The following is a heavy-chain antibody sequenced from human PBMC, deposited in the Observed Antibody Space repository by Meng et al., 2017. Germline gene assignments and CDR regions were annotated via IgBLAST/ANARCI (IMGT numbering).Heavy chain of an antibody. Sequence: QGRLVQSGAEVKKPGASVKVSCKATGYTLTSYYMHWVRQAPGQGLEWMGIINPSGGSTSYAQKFQGRVTMTRDTSTSTVYMELSSLRSEDTAVYYCAREKYYYDSSGLEDYWGQGTLVTVSS. CDR1: GYTLTSYY. CDR2: INPSGGST. J-gene: IGHJ4*02. V-gene: IGHV1-46*01. D-gene: IGHD3-22*01. CDR3: AREKYYYDSSGLEDY.